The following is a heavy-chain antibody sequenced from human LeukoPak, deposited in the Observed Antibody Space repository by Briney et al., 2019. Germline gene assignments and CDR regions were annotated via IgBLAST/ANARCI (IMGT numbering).Heavy chain of an antibody. CDR3: AARLPLYGMDV. J-gene: IGHJ6*02. D-gene: IGHD2-21*02. Sequence: GGSLRLSRVGSGLNFNTYDLTWVRQAPGKGLEWVALFGTRHTHIFYADSVEGRFAISRDNSKNTVYLQMNSLRVEDAAVYYCAARLPLYGMDVWGQGTTVTVSS. CDR1: GLNFNTYD. V-gene: IGHV3-23*01. CDR2: FGTRHTHI.